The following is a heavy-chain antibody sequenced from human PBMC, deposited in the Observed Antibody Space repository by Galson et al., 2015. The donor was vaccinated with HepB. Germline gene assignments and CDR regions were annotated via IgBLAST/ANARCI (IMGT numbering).Heavy chain of an antibody. D-gene: IGHD6-19*01. CDR1: GFSVRSYW. V-gene: IGHV3-74*01. J-gene: IGHJ4*02. Sequence: SLRLSCAASGFSVRSYWMHWVRQVPGEGLVWVSRINEDGSRINYADSVKGRFTISRDNSKNTLYLQMNRLRAEDTAIYYCAKDPNDTSGWYVMIDYWGQGALIIVSS. CDR2: INEDGSRI. CDR3: AKDPNDTSGWYVMIDY.